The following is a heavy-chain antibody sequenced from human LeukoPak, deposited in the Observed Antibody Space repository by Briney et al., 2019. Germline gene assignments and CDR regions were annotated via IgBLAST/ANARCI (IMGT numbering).Heavy chain of an antibody. J-gene: IGHJ4*02. CDR3: ARGTRGYSYGPRHFDY. D-gene: IGHD5-18*01. CDR2: IYTSGST. V-gene: IGHV4-4*07. CDR1: GGSISSYY. Sequence: SETLSLTCTVSGGSISSYYWSWIRQPAGKGLEWIGRIYTSGSTNYNPSLKSRVTISVDTSKNQFSLKLSSVTAADTAVYYCARGTRGYSYGPRHFDYWGQGTLVTVSS.